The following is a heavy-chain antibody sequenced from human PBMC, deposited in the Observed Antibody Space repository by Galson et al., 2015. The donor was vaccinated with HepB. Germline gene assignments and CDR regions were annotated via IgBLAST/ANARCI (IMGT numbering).Heavy chain of an antibody. CDR1: GFTFSSYD. D-gene: IGHD2-2*01. CDR3: ARLGYCSSTSCYLGYYYGMDV. V-gene: IGHV3-30*03. Sequence: SLRLSCAASGFTFSSYDTHWVRQAPGKGLEWVAVISYDGSNKYYADSVKGRFTISRDNSKNTLYLQMNSLGAEDTAVYYCARLGYCSSTSCYLGYYYGMDVWGQGTTVTVSS. J-gene: IGHJ6*02. CDR2: ISYDGSNK.